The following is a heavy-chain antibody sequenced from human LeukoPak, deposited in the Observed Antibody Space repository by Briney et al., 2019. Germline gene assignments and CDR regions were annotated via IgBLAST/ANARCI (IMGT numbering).Heavy chain of an antibody. J-gene: IGHJ4*02. CDR2: ISGSSSYT. Sequence: GGSLRLSCAASGFTFSDYYMSWIRQAPGKGLEWVSYISGSSSYTNYADSVKGRFTISRDNAKNSLYLQMNSLRAEDTAVYYCARFGLRYFDWLPFDYWGQGTLVTVSS. CDR1: GFTFSDYY. V-gene: IGHV3-11*06. D-gene: IGHD3-9*01. CDR3: ARFGLRYFDWLPFDY.